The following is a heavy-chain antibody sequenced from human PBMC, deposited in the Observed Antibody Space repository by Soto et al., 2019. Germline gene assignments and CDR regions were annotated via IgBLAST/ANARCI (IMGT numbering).Heavy chain of an antibody. D-gene: IGHD1-26*01. V-gene: IGHV3-23*01. CDR2: ISGSGGST. Sequence: EVQLLESGGGLVQPGWSLRLSCAASGFTFSTYAMNWVRPAPGKGLELVSTISGSGGSTYYADSVKGRFTISRDNSKNTLYLQTNSLRAEDTALYYCAKDLGSSGSYNGIYFDSWGQGTLVTVSS. CDR3: AKDLGSSGSYNGIYFDS. CDR1: GFTFSTYA. J-gene: IGHJ4*02.